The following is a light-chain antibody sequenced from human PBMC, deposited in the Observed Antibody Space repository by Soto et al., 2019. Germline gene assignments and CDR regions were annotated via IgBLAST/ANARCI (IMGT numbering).Light chain of an antibody. V-gene: IGLV3-1*01. CDR2: QAG. CDR1: KLGDKY. Sequence: SYELTQSPSVSVSPGQTASITCSGDKLGDKYACWYQQKPGQSPVLVIYQAGKRPSGIPERFSGSNSGNTATLTISGTQAMDEADYYCQAWDSSTVVFGGGTKLTVL. J-gene: IGLJ2*01. CDR3: QAWDSSTVV.